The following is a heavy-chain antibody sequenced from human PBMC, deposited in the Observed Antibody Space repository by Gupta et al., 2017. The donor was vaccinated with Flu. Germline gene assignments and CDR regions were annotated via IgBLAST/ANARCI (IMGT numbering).Heavy chain of an antibody. V-gene: IGHV1-46*01. J-gene: IGHJ4*02. CDR1: GYTFTSSY. CDR3: AREVGAPDY. D-gene: IGHD1-26*01. Sequence: SGYTFTSSYMHWVRQAPGQGLEWMGVINAGGSSTTYAQKFQDRVTMTRDTSTSTVYMELSSLRSEDTAVYYGAREVGAPDYWGQGTLVTVSS. CDR2: INAGGSST.